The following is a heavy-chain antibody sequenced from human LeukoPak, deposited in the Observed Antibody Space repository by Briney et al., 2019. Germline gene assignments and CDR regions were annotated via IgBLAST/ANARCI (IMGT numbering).Heavy chain of an antibody. CDR1: GGSFSGYY. D-gene: IGHD5-24*01. V-gene: IGHV4-34*01. CDR3: ARDGRGGYNPFDY. CDR2: INHSGST. J-gene: IGHJ4*02. Sequence: PETLSLTCAVYGGSFSGYYWSWIRQPPGKGLEWIGEINHSGSTNYNPSLKSRVTISVDTSKNQFSLKLSSVTAADTAVYYCARDGRGGYNPFDYWGQGTLVTVSS.